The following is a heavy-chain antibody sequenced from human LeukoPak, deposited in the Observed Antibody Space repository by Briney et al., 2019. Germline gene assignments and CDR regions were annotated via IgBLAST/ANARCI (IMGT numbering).Heavy chain of an antibody. D-gene: IGHD4-17*01. CDR3: AKVDLRAEALDD. V-gene: IGHV3-23*01. CDR2: ISGSGGST. J-gene: IGHJ4*02. CDR1: GFTFSSYA. Sequence: GGSLRPSCAASGFTFSSYAMSWVRQAPGKELEWVSAISGSGGSTYYADSVKGRFTISRDNSKNTLYLQMNRLRGENTAVYYCAKVDLRAEALDDWGQGTLVTVSS.